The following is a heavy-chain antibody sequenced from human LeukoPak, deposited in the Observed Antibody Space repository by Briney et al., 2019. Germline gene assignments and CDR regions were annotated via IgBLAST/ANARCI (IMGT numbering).Heavy chain of an antibody. CDR2: ISYDGSNK. D-gene: IGHD5-18*01. J-gene: IGHJ4*02. Sequence: GGSLRLSCAASGFTFSSYAMHWVRQAPGKGLEWVAVISYDGSNKYYADSVKGRFTISRDNSKNTLYLQMNSLRPEDTAVYYCARGRQGYHFDYWGQGTLVTVSS. CDR3: ARGRQGYHFDY. V-gene: IGHV3-30-3*01. CDR1: GFTFSSYA.